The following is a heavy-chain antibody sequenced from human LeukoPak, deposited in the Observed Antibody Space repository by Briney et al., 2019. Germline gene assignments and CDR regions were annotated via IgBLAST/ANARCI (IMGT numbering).Heavy chain of an antibody. J-gene: IGHJ4*02. CDR2: ISYDGSNK. CDR3: ARDLSGYSSSAEGY. CDR1: GFTFSSYA. D-gene: IGHD6-6*01. Sequence: GRSLRLSCAASGFTFSSYAMHWVRQAPGKGLEWVAVISYDGSNKYYADSVKGRFTISRDNSKNTLYLQMNSLRAEDTAVYYCARDLSGYSSSAEGYWGQGILVTVSS. V-gene: IGHV3-30*03.